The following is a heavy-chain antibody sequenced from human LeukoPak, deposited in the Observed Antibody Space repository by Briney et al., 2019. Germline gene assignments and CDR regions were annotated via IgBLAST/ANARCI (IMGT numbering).Heavy chain of an antibody. CDR2: IYNSGST. CDR1: GGSISSYY. J-gene: IGHJ5*02. CDR3: ARGVTPRDWFDP. V-gene: IGHV4-59*01. D-gene: IGHD4-23*01. Sequence: SETLSLTCTVSGGSISSYYWSWIRQPPGKGLEWIGYIYNSGSTNYNPSLRSRVTISVDTSKNQFSLKLSSVTAADTAVYYCARGVTPRDWFDPWGQGTLVTVSS.